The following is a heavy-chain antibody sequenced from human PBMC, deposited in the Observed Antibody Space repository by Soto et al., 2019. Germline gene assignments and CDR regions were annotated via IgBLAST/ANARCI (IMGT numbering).Heavy chain of an antibody. CDR3: SRAKSSSGYYFFEQ. Sequence: GGSLRLSCVASGFTFSDHYMDWVRQAPGKGLEWVGRIRDKGRSYSTEYAASVQGRFTISRDDSSSLYLQMNSLKTEDTAVYYCSRAKSSSGYYFFEQWGQGTLVTVSS. CDR1: GFTFSDHY. V-gene: IGHV3-72*01. D-gene: IGHD6-25*01. CDR2: IRDKGRSYST. J-gene: IGHJ4*02.